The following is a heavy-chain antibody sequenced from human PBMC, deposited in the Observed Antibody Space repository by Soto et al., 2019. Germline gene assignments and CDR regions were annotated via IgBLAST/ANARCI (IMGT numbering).Heavy chain of an antibody. J-gene: IGHJ3*02. V-gene: IGHV4-39*01. CDR1: GGSISSNTYY. D-gene: IGHD2-21*02. Sequence: SETLSLTCTVSGGSISSNTYYWGWIRQPPGKGLEWIGSIYYSGSTYYNPSLKSRVTISVDTSKNQFSLKLISVTAADTAVYYCARKVTYAFDIWGQGKMVTVS. CDR2: IYYSGST. CDR3: ARKVTYAFDI.